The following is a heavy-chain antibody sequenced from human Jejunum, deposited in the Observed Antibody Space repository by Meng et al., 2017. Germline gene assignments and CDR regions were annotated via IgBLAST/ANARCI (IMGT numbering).Heavy chain of an antibody. CDR2: IDHSGST. J-gene: IGHJ5*02. V-gene: IGHV4-34*01. D-gene: IGHD4-17*01. CDR3: ARGSYGDSTDP. Sequence: GSLRLSCAVYGTSLNKYDLSWSWIRQAPGKGLEWIGLIDHSGSTNYNPSLNSRVTISLDTSKNQFSLNLNSVTAADTAVYYCARGSYGDSTDPWGQGSLVTVSS. CDR1: GTSLNKYD.